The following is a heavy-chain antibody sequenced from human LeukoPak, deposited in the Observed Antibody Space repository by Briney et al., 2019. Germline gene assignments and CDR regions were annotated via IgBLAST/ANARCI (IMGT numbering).Heavy chain of an antibody. V-gene: IGHV3-21*01. D-gene: IGHD1-26*01. CDR2: ISSSSSYI. CDR1: GFTFSSYE. Sequence: GGSLRLSCAASGFTFSSYEMNWVRQAPGKGLEWVSSISSSSSYIYYADSVKGRFTISRDNAKNSLYLQMNSLRAEDTAVYYCARALRGSYYEGFDYWGQGTLVTVSS. CDR3: ARALRGSYYEGFDY. J-gene: IGHJ4*02.